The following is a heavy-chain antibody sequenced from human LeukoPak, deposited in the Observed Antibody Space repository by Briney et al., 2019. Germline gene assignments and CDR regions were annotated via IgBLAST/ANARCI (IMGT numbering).Heavy chain of an antibody. J-gene: IGHJ4*02. V-gene: IGHV3-30*18. Sequence: GGSLRLSCAASGFTFSSYGMHRVRRAPGRGLEWVAVISYDGSNKYYADSVKGRFTISRDNSKNTLYLQMNSLRAEDTAVYYCANLPRGSSDYWGQGTLVTVSS. CDR1: GFTFSSYG. CDR3: ANLPRGSSDY. CDR2: ISYDGSNK.